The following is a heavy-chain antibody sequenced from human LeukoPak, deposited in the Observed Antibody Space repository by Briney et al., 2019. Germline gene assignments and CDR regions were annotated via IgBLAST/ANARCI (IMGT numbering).Heavy chain of an antibody. CDR3: AREGRITMVRGYHDAFDI. CDR2: IYTSGST. Sequence: SETLSLTCTVSGGSISSYYWSWIRQPPGKGLEWIGRIYTSGSTNYNPSLKSRVTMSVDTSKNQFSLKLSSVTAADTAVYYCAREGRITMVRGYHDAFDIWGQGTMVTVSS. D-gene: IGHD3-10*01. CDR1: GGSISSYY. V-gene: IGHV4-4*07. J-gene: IGHJ3*02.